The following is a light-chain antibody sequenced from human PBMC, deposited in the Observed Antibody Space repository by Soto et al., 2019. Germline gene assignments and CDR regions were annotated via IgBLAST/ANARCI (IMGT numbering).Light chain of an antibody. Sequence: IVMTQSPATLSVSPGERATLSCRASQSVSNNLAWYQQKPGQAPRLLIYNASTRPTGLPARFSGSGSGTEFTLTISSLQSEDFAVYYCQQYNTWPLTFGGGTKVEI. CDR1: QSVSNN. V-gene: IGKV3-15*01. CDR3: QQYNTWPLT. J-gene: IGKJ4*01. CDR2: NAS.